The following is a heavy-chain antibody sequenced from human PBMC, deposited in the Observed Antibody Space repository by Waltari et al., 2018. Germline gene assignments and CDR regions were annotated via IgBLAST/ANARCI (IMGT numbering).Heavy chain of an antibody. V-gene: IGHV1-2*06. J-gene: IGHJ2*01. CDR2: SNPISGGT. Sequence: QVQLVQSGAEVKKTGASVKVSCKASGYTFTGYYMHWVRQAPGKGLEWRGRSNPISGGTNYRTKFPCMLTMTTDTSISPAYMELSRLRSDDTALYYCARLHRGYVGVWYFDLWGRGTLVTVSS. CDR1: GYTFTGYY. CDR3: ARLHRGYVGVWYFDL. D-gene: IGHD5-12*01.